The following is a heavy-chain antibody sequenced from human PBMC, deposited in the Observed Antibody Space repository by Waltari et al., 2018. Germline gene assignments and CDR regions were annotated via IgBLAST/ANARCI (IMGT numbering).Heavy chain of an antibody. Sequence: EVQLVESGGGLVQPGGSLRLSCAASGFTFSSYWMHWVRQAPGKGLVWVSRINSDGSRPSYADSVKGRFTISRDNAKNTLYLQMNSLRAEDTAVYYCARLVHSGSSPSLYYGMDVWGQGTTVTVSS. CDR3: ARLVHSGSSPSLYYGMDV. D-gene: IGHD1-26*01. J-gene: IGHJ6*02. V-gene: IGHV3-74*01. CDR1: GFTFSSYW. CDR2: INSDGSRP.